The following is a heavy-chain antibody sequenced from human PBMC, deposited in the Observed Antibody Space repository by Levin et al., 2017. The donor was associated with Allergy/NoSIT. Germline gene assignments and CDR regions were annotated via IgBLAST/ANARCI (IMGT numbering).Heavy chain of an antibody. CDR2: INPNTGGI. D-gene: IGHD3-10*01. V-gene: IGHV1-2*02. CDR3: ARDLTFFFETDGLYSGEGYYDY. Sequence: ASVKVSCKASGYTFSDHYVHWVRQAPGQGLEWMGWINPNTGGIVYAQNFQGRISMTRDTSIATAYMELKGLTFDDTAVYYCARDLTFFFETDGLYSGEGYYDYWGQGTLVTVSS. CDR1: GYTFSDHY. J-gene: IGHJ4*02.